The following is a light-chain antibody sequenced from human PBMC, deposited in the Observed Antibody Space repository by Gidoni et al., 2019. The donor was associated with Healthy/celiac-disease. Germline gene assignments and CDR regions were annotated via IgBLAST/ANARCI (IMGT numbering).Light chain of an antibody. V-gene: IGKV4-1*01. CDR2: WAS. CDR1: QSVLYSSNNKNY. CDR3: QQYYSTLSWT. J-gene: IGKJ1*01. Sequence: DIVMTQSPDSLAVSLVERATINCKSSQSVLYSSNNKNYLAWYQQKPGQPPKLLIYWASTRESVVPDRFSGSGSVTDFTLTISSLQAEDVAVYYCQQYYSTLSWTFGQGTKVEIK.